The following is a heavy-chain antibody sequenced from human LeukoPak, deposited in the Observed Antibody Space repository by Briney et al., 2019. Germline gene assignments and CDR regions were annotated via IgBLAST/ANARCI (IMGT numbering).Heavy chain of an antibody. CDR2: IYYSGST. CDR1: GGSISSYY. Sequence: RPSETLSLTCTVSGGSISSYYWSWIRQPPGKGLEWIGYIYYSGSTNYNPSLKSRVTISVDTSKNQFSLKLSSVTAADTAVYYCARVCLSYDILTGYYYYYYMDVWGKGTTVSISS. CDR3: ARVCLSYDILTGYYYYYYMDV. D-gene: IGHD3-9*01. J-gene: IGHJ6*03. V-gene: IGHV4-59*01.